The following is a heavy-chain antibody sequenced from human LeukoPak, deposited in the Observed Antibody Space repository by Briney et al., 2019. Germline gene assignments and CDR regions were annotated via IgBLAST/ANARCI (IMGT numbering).Heavy chain of an antibody. CDR3: AEDVSIVVGASSN. D-gene: IGHD1-26*01. V-gene: IGHV3-23*01. Sequence: SGGSLRLSCAASGFTFSSYAMSWVRQAPGKGLEWVSGISGSGDNTYYADSVKGRFTISRDNSRNMLYLQMNSLRVEDTAVYYCAEDVSIVVGASSNWGQGTLVTVSS. J-gene: IGHJ4*02. CDR2: ISGSGDNT. CDR1: GFTFSSYA.